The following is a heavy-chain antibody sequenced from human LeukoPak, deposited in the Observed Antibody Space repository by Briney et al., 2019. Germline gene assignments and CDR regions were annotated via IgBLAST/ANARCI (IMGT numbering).Heavy chain of an antibody. Sequence: ASVKVSCKVSGYTLTELSMHWVRQAPGKGLEWMGGFDPEDGETIYAQKFQGRVTMTGDTSTDTAYMELSSLRSEDTAVYYCATAQLYGSLRYNWFDPWGQGTLVTVSS. CDR2: FDPEDGET. CDR1: GYTLTELS. V-gene: IGHV1-24*01. CDR3: ATAQLYGSLRYNWFDP. D-gene: IGHD3-10*01. J-gene: IGHJ5*02.